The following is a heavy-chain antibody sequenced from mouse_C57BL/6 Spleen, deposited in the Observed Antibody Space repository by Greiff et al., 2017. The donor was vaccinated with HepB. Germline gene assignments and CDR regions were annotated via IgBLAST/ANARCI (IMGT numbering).Heavy chain of an antibody. CDR2: ISSGSSTI. CDR3: ARGDYYGSSYWYVDV. D-gene: IGHD1-1*01. V-gene: IGHV5-17*01. CDR1: GFTFSDYG. Sequence: EVQLVESGGGLVKPGGSLKLSCAASGFTFSDYGMHWVRQAPEKGLEWVAYISSGSSTIYYADTVKGRFTISRDNAKNTLFLQMTSLRSEETAMYYCARGDYYGSSYWYVDVWGTGTTVTVSS. J-gene: IGHJ1*03.